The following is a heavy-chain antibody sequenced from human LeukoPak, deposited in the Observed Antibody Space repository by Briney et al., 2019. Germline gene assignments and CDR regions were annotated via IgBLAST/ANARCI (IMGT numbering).Heavy chain of an antibody. CDR1: GYSVNSATYY. D-gene: IGHD5-18*01. CDR2: IYYSGTS. CDR3: ARDDSNGLSRGFDS. V-gene: IGHV4-61*01. Sequence: SETLSLTCAVSGYSVNSATYYWNWIRQPPGKGLEWIGYIYYSGTSDYNLSLKSRVTLSLDKSRNQFSLKLTSVTAADTAVYYCARDDSNGLSRGFDSWGQGALVTVSS. J-gene: IGHJ4*02.